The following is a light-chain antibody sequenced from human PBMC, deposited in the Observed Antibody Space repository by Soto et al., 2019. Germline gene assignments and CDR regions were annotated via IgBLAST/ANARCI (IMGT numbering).Light chain of an antibody. CDR2: DAS. CDR1: QSISTW. Sequence: DIQMTQSPSTLSASVGDRVTITCRASQSISTWLAWYQQKPGKAPKVLIYDASSLESRVPPRFSGSGSGTEFTLTISSLQADDFATDFCQQYKNYLTFG. CDR3: QQYKNYLT. J-gene: IGKJ5*01. V-gene: IGKV1-5*01.